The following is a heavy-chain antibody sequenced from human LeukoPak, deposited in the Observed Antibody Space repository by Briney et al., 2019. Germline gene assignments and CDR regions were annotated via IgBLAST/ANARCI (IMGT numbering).Heavy chain of an antibody. J-gene: IGHJ4*02. CDR1: GGSISSSSCY. Sequence: PSETLSLTCTVSGGSISSSSCYWVWIRQPPGKGLEWIGSIYYSGSTYNPSLKSRVTISVDTSKNQFSLRLSSVTAADTAVYYCTSLGVDPPGINDYWGQGILVTVSS. CDR2: IYYSGST. V-gene: IGHV4-39*01. D-gene: IGHD1-14*01. CDR3: TSLGVDPPGINDY.